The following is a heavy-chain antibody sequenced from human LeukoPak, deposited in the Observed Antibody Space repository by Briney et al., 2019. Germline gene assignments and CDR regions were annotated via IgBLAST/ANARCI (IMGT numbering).Heavy chain of an antibody. J-gene: IGHJ4*02. CDR3: AKGHYYGSGSLDY. CDR1: GFTFSSYG. Sequence: TGGSLRLSCAASGFTFSSYGMSWVRQAPGKGLEWVSAIGGSGGSTYYADSVKGRFTISRDSSKNTLYVQMNSLRAEDTAVYYCAKGHYYGSGSLDYWGQGTLVTVSS. V-gene: IGHV3-23*01. CDR2: IGGSGGST. D-gene: IGHD3-10*01.